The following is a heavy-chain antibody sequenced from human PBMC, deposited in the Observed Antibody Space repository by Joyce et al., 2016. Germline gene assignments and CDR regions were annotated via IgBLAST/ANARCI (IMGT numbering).Heavy chain of an antibody. CDR3: AKILTATYSSGWFLDY. V-gene: IGHV3-30*18. Sequence: VQLVESGGGVVQPGRSLRLSCAASGLTLGNYGVHWVRQAPGKGLEWVAVISYDGIYKYYADSVKGRFTNSRDNSKNTVFLEMNSLRTEDTAVYYCAKILTATYSSGWFLDYWGQGTLVTVSS. CDR2: ISYDGIYK. D-gene: IGHD6-25*01. J-gene: IGHJ4*02. CDR1: GLTLGNYG.